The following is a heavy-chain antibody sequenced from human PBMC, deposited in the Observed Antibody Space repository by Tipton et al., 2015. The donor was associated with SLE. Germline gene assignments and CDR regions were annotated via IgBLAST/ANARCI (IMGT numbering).Heavy chain of an antibody. CDR1: GGSISSSSYY. CDR3: ARDGGVYDAFDI. J-gene: IGHJ3*02. CDR2: IYYSGST. V-gene: IGHV4-61*01. Sequence: TLSLTCTVSGGSISSSSYYWSWIRQPPEKGLEWIGYIYYSGSTNYNPSLKSRVTISVDTSKNQFSPKLSSVTAADTAVYYCARDGGVYDAFDIWGQGTMVTVSS. D-gene: IGHD3-16*01.